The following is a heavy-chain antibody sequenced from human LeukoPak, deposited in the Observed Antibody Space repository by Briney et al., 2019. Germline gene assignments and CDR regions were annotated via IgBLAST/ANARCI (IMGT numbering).Heavy chain of an antibody. Sequence: SETLSLTCAVYGGSFSGYYWSWIRQPPGKGLEWIGEINHSGSTNYNPSLKSRVTISVDTSKNQFSLKLSSVTAADTAVYYCARTSDGDLDYWGQGALVTVSS. CDR3: ARTSDGDLDY. V-gene: IGHV4-34*01. D-gene: IGHD4-17*01. CDR2: INHSGST. J-gene: IGHJ4*02. CDR1: GGSFSGYY.